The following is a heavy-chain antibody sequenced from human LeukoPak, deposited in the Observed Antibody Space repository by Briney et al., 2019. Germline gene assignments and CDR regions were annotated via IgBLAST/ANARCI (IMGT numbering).Heavy chain of an antibody. CDR3: ARGPGWLSNYYYMDV. D-gene: IGHD3-22*01. V-gene: IGHV4-39*01. CDR1: GGSISSSSYY. J-gene: IGHJ6*03. CDR2: IYYSGST. Sequence: SETLSLTCTVSGGSISSSSYYWGWIRQPPGKGLEWIGSIYYSGSTYYNPSLKSRVTISVDTSKNQFSLKLSSVTAADTAVYYCARGPGWLSNYYYMDVWGKGTTVTVSS.